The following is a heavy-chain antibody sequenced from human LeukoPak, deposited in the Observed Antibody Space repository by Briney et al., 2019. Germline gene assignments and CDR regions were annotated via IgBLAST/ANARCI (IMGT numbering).Heavy chain of an antibody. V-gene: IGHV3-30*04. Sequence: GGSLRLSCAASGFTFSNYAMYWVRQAPGKGLEWVAVISYDGSNKYYADSVKGRFTISRDNSKNTLFLQMNSLRPEDTAVYYCARGYVWGSYRYRTGIDYWGQGTLVTVSP. J-gene: IGHJ4*02. D-gene: IGHD3-16*02. CDR3: ARGYVWGSYRYRTGIDY. CDR2: ISYDGSNK. CDR1: GFTFSNYA.